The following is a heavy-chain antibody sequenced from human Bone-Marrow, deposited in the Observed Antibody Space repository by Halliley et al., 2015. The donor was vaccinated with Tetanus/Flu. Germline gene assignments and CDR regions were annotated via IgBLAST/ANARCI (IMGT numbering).Heavy chain of an antibody. J-gene: IGHJ6*02. Sequence: VGFSRSKTYGGTTEHAASVKGRFTISRDDSKSITYPEMNSLKTEDTGVYYCTREPGTMDYGMDVWGQGTTVAVSS. CDR2: SRSKTYGGTT. CDR3: TREPGTMDYGMDV. V-gene: IGHV3-49*02. D-gene: IGHD1-7*01.